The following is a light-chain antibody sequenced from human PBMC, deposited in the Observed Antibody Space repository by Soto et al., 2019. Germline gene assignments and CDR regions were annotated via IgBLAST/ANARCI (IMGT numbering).Light chain of an antibody. CDR1: QSVSSY. V-gene: IGKV3-11*01. J-gene: IGKJ5*01. CDR3: LQHNSYPLT. Sequence: EIVLTQSPATLSLSPGERATLSCRASQSVSSYLAWYQQKPGQAPRLLIYDASNRATGIPARFSGSGSGTDFTLTISSLQPEDFATYYCLQHNSYPLTFAQGTRLE. CDR2: DAS.